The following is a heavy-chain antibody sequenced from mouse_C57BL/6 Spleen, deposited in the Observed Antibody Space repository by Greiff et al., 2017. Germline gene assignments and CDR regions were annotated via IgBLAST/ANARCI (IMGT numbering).Heavy chain of an antibody. D-gene: IGHD1-1*01. CDR2: IHPNSGST. Sequence: QVQLQQPGAELVKPGASVKLSCKASGYTFTSYWMHWVKQRPGQGLEWIGMIHPNSGSTNYNEKFKSKATLTVDKSSSTAYMQLSSLTSEDSAVYYCAREHYGSRGYFDYWGQGTTLSLL. J-gene: IGHJ2*01. CDR3: AREHYGSRGYFDY. CDR1: GYTFTSYW. V-gene: IGHV1-64*01.